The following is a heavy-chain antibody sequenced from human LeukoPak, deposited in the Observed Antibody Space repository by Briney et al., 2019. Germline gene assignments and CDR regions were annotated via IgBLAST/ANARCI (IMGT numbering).Heavy chain of an antibody. D-gene: IGHD3-3*01. V-gene: IGHV3-30-3*01. J-gene: IGHJ3*02. Sequence: GRSLRLSCAASGFTFSSYAIHWVRQAPGKGLEWVAVISYDGSNKYYADSVKGRFTISRDNSKNTLYLQMNSLRAEDTAVYYCASVRGAFDIWGQGTMVTVYS. CDR2: ISYDGSNK. CDR3: ASVRGAFDI. CDR1: GFTFSSYA.